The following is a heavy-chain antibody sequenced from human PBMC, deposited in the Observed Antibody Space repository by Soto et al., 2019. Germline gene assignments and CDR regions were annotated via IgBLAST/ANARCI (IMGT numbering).Heavy chain of an antibody. Sequence: EVQLVESGGGLVKPGGSLRLSCAASGFIFSSYDMNWVRQAPGQGLEWVSSITTGSDYMYHAESVKARFTVSRDNAKNSLYLQMNSLRVEDTAVYYCVRGDCRRANCYIRAQNDRHWGQGALVTVSS. CDR2: ITTGSDYM. V-gene: IGHV3-21*06. J-gene: IGHJ1*01. CDR3: VRGDCRRANCYIRAQNDRH. CDR1: GFIFSSYD. D-gene: IGHD2-2*01.